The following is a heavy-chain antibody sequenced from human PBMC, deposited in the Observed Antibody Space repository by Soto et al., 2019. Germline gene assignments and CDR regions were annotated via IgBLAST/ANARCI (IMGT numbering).Heavy chain of an antibody. D-gene: IGHD6-19*01. V-gene: IGHV1-24*01. Sequence: QVQLVQSGAEVKKPGASVKVSCKVSGYTLTELSMHWVRQAPGKGLEWMGGCDPEDGERIYAKKSQGRETMTEDTSTDTAYMELSSLRSEDTPVYYCATGPVRPSGWDYYYCYNMHVWGKGTTVTVSS. J-gene: IGHJ6*03. CDR1: GYTLTELS. CDR3: ATGPVRPSGWDYYYCYNMHV. CDR2: CDPEDGER.